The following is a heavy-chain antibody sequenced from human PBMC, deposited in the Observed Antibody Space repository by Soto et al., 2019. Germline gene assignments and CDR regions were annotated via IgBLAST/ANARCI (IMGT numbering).Heavy chain of an antibody. D-gene: IGHD3-22*01. V-gene: IGHV4-30-4*01. J-gene: IGHJ4*01. CDR3: ARGVCYYDSSGSFDI. Sequence: SETLSLTCTVSGDSISSADYYWNWLRQPPGKGLEWIGYIYDIGSTYYNQSLKSRLTISGGTSKKQFSLELCSVTAADTAVYYCARGVCYYDSSGSFDIWGQGTMVTVSS. CDR2: IYDIGST. CDR1: GDSISSADYY.